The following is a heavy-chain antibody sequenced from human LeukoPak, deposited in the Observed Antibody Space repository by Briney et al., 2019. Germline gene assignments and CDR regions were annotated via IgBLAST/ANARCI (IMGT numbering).Heavy chain of an antibody. V-gene: IGHV3-30*04. CDR2: ISYDGTNN. CDR3: ASLMVRGIRDFDH. Sequence: WGALELSCAASGFPFSQYPMHRVRPAPGKGLEWVAVISYDGTNNYRADSVKGRFTISRDNANNTLYLQMNSLRPEDTAVYFCASLMVRGIRDFDHWGQGTLVTVSS. J-gene: IGHJ4*02. D-gene: IGHD3-10*01. CDR1: GFPFSQYP.